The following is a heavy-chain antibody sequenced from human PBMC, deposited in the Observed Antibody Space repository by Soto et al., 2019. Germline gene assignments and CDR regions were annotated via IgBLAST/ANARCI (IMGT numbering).Heavy chain of an antibody. CDR1: GFTFTSFA. Sequence: GSLRLSCAASGFTFTSFAVSWVRQAPGKGLEWVSAISGSGGATYYADSVKGRFTVSRDNSRNTVYLQVDSLRAEDTAVYYCARGKRDYGMDVWGQGTTVTVSS. V-gene: IGHV3-23*01. J-gene: IGHJ6*02. CDR3: ARGKRDYGMDV. CDR2: ISGSGGAT.